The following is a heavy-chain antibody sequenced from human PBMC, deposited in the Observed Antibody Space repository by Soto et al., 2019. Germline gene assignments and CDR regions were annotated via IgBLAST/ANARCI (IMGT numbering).Heavy chain of an antibody. CDR1: GGSISRSGYY. D-gene: IGHD5-12*01. J-gene: IGHJ4*02. CDR2: IYYNGST. Sequence: QVQLQESGPGLVKPSQTLSLTCTVSGGSISRSGYYWSWIRQHPGKGLEWIGYIYYNGSTYDKPFPESPASTSLDTSKNPFPMKLPSVTAADPAVYCCARAKRGYCCPDYCSESDYFDYWGQGTLVTLSS. CDR3: ARAKRGYCCPDYCSESDYFDY. V-gene: IGHV4-31*01.